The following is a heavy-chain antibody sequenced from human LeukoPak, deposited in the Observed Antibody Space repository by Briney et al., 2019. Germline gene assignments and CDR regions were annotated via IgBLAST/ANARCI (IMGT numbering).Heavy chain of an antibody. V-gene: IGHV3-7*01. J-gene: IGHJ4*02. CDR2: IKQDGSEK. CDR3: ASHYGALYYFDY. D-gene: IGHD4-17*01. Sequence: GGSLRLSCAASGFTFSSYWMSWVRQAPGKGLEWAANIKQDGSEKYYVDSVKGRFTISRDNAKNSLYLQMNSLRAEDTAVYYCASHYGALYYFDYWGQGTLVTVSS. CDR1: GFTFSSYW.